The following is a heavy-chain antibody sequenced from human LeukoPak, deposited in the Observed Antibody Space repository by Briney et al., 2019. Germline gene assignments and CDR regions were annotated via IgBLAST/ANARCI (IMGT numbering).Heavy chain of an antibody. V-gene: IGHV1-2*06. CDR2: INPNSGGT. D-gene: IGHD4-17*01. CDR3: AREMTTLTTPLGY. Sequence: ASVKVSCKASGYTFTGYYIRWVRQAPGQGLEWMGRINPNSGGTNYAQRFEGRVTMTRDTSISTAYMELSRLRSDDTAVYYCAREMTTLTTPLGYWGQGTLVTVSS. J-gene: IGHJ4*02. CDR1: GYTFTGYY.